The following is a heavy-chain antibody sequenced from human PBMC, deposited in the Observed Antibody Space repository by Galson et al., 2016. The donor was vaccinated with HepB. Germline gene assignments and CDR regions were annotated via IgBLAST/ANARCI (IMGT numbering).Heavy chain of an antibody. D-gene: IGHD2-2*01. CDR3: ARDVSPYASPPDY. CDR1: GFTFSDYY. J-gene: IGHJ4*02. V-gene: IGHV3-11*04. CDR2: IGTSGSTI. Sequence: SLRLSCAASGFTFSDYYMSWIRQAPGKGLEWVSYIGTSGSTIYYIDSVKGRFTISRDNAKNSLYLQMNSLRDDDTAVYYCARDVSPYASPPDYWGQGTLVTVSS.